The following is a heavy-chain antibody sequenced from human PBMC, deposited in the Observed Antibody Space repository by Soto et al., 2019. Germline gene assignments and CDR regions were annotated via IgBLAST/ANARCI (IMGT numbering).Heavy chain of an antibody. CDR3: AREMGAQPDSGLAY. CDR2: IGTSGAI. D-gene: IGHD6-25*01. V-gene: IGHV3-48*01. Sequence: EVQMVESGGGLVQPGGYLRLSCAASAFTLIRDNMNWVRQAPGKGLEWISYIGTSGAIYYADSVRGRFTMSRDSAKNSLYLQMDSLRAEDTAVYDGAREMGAQPDSGLAYWFQGNLVTVS. CDR1: AFTLIRDN. J-gene: IGHJ4*02.